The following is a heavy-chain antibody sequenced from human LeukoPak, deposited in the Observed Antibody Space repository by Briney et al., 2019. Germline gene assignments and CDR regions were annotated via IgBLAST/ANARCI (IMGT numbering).Heavy chain of an antibody. CDR3: AKSGYNRFDY. D-gene: IGHD5-24*01. Sequence: GGSLRLSCAASGFTFSSSAMSWVRQAPGKGLEWVSTISGSDSSTHYADSVKGRFTITRDNSKNTLYLQMNSLRADDTAVYYCAKSGYNRFDYWGQGTLVTVSS. CDR1: GFTFSSSA. CDR2: ISGSDSST. V-gene: IGHV3-23*01. J-gene: IGHJ4*02.